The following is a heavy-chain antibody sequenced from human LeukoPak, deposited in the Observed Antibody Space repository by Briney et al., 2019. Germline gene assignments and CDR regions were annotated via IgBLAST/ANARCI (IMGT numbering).Heavy chain of an antibody. J-gene: IGHJ4*02. CDR1: GLTFSSYW. V-gene: IGHV3-7*01. CDR3: ARDSLSPLTCGYSSTMDYFDY. CDR2: IKQDGSEK. D-gene: IGHD6-13*01. Sequence: GGSLRLSCAASGLTFSSYWMSWVRQAPGKGLEWVANIKQDGSEKYNVDSVKGRFTISRDNAKNSLYLQMNSLRAEDTAAYYCARDSLSPLTCGYSSTMDYFDYWGQGTLVTVSS.